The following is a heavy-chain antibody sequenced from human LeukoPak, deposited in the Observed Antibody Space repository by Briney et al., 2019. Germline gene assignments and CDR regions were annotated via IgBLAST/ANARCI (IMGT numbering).Heavy chain of an antibody. Sequence: ASVKVSCKASGYTFTDYYMHCVRQAPGQRPEWMGWINPNSGGTNYAQEFQGRVTMTRDTSISTAYMELSRLRSDDTAVYYCARDPYTAYDKNYWGQGTLVTVSS. J-gene: IGHJ4*02. CDR3: ARDPYTAYDKNY. CDR2: INPNSGGT. V-gene: IGHV1-2*02. D-gene: IGHD5-12*01. CDR1: GYTFTDYY.